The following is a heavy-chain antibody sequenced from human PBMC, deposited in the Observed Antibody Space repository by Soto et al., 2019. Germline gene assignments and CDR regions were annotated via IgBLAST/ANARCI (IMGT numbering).Heavy chain of an antibody. V-gene: IGHV3-74*01. CDR1: GFTFSTYW. Sequence: EVQLVESGGGLVQPGGSLRLSCAASGFTFSTYWMHWVRQAPGKGLVWVSRINSDGSSTIYADSVKGRFTISRDNAKNTLYVYMNSLRAADTVVDSCASGGYCGGECPPFDLWGRGTLVTVSS. J-gene: IGHJ2*01. D-gene: IGHD2-21*01. CDR3: ASGGYCGGECPPFDL. CDR2: INSDGSST.